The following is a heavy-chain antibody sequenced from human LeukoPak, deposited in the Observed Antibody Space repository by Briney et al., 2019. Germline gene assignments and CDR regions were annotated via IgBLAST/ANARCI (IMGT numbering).Heavy chain of an antibody. CDR2: ISYDGSNK. Sequence: GGSLRLSCAASGFTFSSYGMHWVRQAPGKGLEWVAVISYDGSNKYYADSVKGRFTISRDSSKNTLYLQMNSLRAEDTAVYYCAKPIRGQLVIDYWGQGTLVTVSS. D-gene: IGHD6-13*01. V-gene: IGHV3-30*18. CDR1: GFTFSSYG. CDR3: AKPIRGQLVIDY. J-gene: IGHJ4*02.